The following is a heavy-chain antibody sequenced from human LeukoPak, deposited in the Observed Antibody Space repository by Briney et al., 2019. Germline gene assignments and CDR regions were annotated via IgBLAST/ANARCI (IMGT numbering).Heavy chain of an antibody. CDR3: ATSAGWYNYFVMAV. D-gene: IGHD2-15*01. Sequence: GGSLRLSCAASGFTFSSSAMNWVRQAPGKGLEWVSTVSGSGGTTHYAESVKGRFTISRDNSKSTLYLQMNSLRAEDTAQYYCATSAGWYNYFVMAVWGQGTTVTVSS. J-gene: IGHJ6*02. CDR2: VSGSGGTT. CDR1: GFTFSSSA. V-gene: IGHV3-23*01.